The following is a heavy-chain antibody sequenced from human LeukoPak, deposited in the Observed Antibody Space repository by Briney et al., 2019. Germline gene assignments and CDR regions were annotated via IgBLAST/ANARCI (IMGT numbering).Heavy chain of an antibody. CDR1: GLTFRSYG. D-gene: IGHD2-8*01. CDR2: ISYDGSNK. V-gene: IGHV3-30*18. J-gene: IGHJ4*02. CDR3: AKDAIMVYASYFDY. Sequence: PGRSLRLSCAASGLTFRSYGMHWVRQAPGKGLEWVAVISYDGSNKYYAHSVKGRFTISRDNSKNTLYLQMNSLRAEDTAVYYCAKDAIMVYASYFDYWGQGTLVTVSS.